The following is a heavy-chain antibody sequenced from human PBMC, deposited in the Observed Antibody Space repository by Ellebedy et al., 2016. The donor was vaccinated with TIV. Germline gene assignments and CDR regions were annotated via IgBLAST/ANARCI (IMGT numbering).Heavy chain of an antibody. Sequence: AASVKVSCKASGYTFTSYYMHWVRQAPGQGLEWRGIINPRGNNTSYAQTFQGRPTMTRDTSTSTVYMELSSLRSEDTAVYYCARGYCGGDCSDWFDPWGQGTLVTVSS. D-gene: IGHD2-21*02. CDR2: INPRGNNT. CDR3: ARGYCGGDCSDWFDP. J-gene: IGHJ5*02. V-gene: IGHV1-46*01. CDR1: GYTFTSYY.